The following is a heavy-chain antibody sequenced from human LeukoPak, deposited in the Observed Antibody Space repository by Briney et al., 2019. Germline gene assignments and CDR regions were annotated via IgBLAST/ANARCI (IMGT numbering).Heavy chain of an antibody. V-gene: IGHV4-31*03. CDR2: IYYSGST. J-gene: IGHJ6*02. D-gene: IGHD2-21*02. CDR1: GGSISSGGYC. CDR3: ARANCGGDCYSNYGMDV. Sequence: SETLSLTCTVSGGSISSGGYCWSWLRQHPGKGLEWIGYIYYSGSTYYNPSLKSRVTISVDTSKNQFSLKLSSVTAADTAVYYCARANCGGDCYSNYGMDVWGQGTTVTVSS.